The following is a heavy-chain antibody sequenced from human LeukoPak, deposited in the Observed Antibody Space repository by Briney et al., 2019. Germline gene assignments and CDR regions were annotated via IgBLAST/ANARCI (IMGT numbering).Heavy chain of an antibody. D-gene: IGHD2-8*02. CDR3: ARAPYGGVYYFDY. J-gene: IGHJ4*02. CDR2: ISSNGGST. CDR1: GFTFSSYG. Sequence: GGSLRLSCAASGFTFSSYGMHWVRQAPGKGLEYVSAISSNGGSTYYANSVKGRFTISRDNSKNTLYLQMGSLRAEDMAVYYCARAPYGGVYYFDYWGQGTLVTVSS. V-gene: IGHV3-64*01.